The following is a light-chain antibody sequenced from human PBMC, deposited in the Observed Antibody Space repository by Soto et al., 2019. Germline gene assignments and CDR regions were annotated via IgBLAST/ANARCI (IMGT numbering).Light chain of an antibody. CDR2: DDS. Sequence: SYELTQPPSLSVDPGQTASFTCGGDNIGRKNVLWYQHRPGQAPILVVYDDSDRPSGIPERFSGSNSGSAATLTISRVEAGDEADYYCQVWDTVTDHWVFGGGTKLTVL. V-gene: IGLV3-21*02. J-gene: IGLJ3*02. CDR1: NIGRKN. CDR3: QVWDTVTDHWV.